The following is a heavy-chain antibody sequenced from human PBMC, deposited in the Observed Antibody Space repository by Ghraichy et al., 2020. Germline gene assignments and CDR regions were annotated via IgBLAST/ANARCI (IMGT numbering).Heavy chain of an antibody. D-gene: IGHD4-11*01. V-gene: IGHV4-31*03. J-gene: IGHJ5*02. CDR2: IYYSGST. CDR3: ARKGGYSNYEGWFDP. Sequence: SETLSLTCTVSGGSISSGGYYWSWIRQHPGKGLEWIGYIYYSGSTYYNPSLKSRVTISVDTSKNQFSLKLSSVTAADTAVYYCARKGGYSNYEGWFDPWGQGTLVTVSS. CDR1: GGSISSGGYY.